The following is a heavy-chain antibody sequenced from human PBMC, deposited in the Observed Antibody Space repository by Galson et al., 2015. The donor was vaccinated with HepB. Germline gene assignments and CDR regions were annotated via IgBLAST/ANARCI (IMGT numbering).Heavy chain of an antibody. CDR3: ARALPDCSSTSCPLNAFDI. V-gene: IGHV3-21*01. CDR2: ISSSSYI. J-gene: IGHJ3*02. Sequence: SLRLSCAASGFTFSSYSMNWVRQAPGKGLEWVSSISSSSYIYYADSVKGRFTISRDNSKNTLYLQMNSLRAEDTAVYYCARALPDCSSTSCPLNAFDIWGQGTMVTVSS. D-gene: IGHD2-2*01. CDR1: GFTFSSYS.